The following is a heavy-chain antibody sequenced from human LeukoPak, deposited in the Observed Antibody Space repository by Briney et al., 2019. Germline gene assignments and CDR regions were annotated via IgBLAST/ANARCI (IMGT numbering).Heavy chain of an antibody. CDR3: ARAYSSVWYDLDY. CDR2: MHHSGRT. Sequence: SETLSLTCTVSGDSISSFYWSWIRQPPGKGLEWIGYMHHSGRTDYNPSLKSRVTISVDASKNQFSLKLSSVTAADTAVYFCARAYSSVWYDLDYWGQGTLVTVSS. J-gene: IGHJ4*02. D-gene: IGHD6-19*01. V-gene: IGHV4-59*08. CDR1: GDSISSFY.